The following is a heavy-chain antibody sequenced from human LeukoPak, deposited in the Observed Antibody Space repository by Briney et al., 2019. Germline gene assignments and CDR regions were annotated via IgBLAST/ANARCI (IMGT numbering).Heavy chain of an antibody. J-gene: IGHJ4*02. Sequence: GGSLRLSCAASGVTFSSYAMHWVRQAPGKGLEWVAVISYDGSNKCYADSVKGRFTISRDNSKNTLYLQMNSLRAEDTAVYYCARGGRAEAVARSPPNYWGQGTLVTVSS. CDR2: ISYDGSNK. CDR1: GVTFSSYA. D-gene: IGHD6-19*01. CDR3: ARGGRAEAVARSPPNY. V-gene: IGHV3-30*04.